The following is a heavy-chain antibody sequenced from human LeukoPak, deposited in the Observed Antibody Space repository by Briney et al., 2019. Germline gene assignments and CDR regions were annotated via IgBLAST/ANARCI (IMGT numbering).Heavy chain of an antibody. D-gene: IGHD6-25*01. Sequence: ASVKVSCKASGYTFTSYDINWVRQATGQGLEWMGWMNPNSGNTGYAQKFQGRVTMTRNTSISTAYMELSSLRSEDTAVYYCARGAPSRHRAAAEGKLDYWGQGTLVTVSS. CDR2: MNPNSGNT. CDR3: ARGAPSRHRAAAEGKLDY. CDR1: GYTFTSYD. J-gene: IGHJ4*02. V-gene: IGHV1-8*01.